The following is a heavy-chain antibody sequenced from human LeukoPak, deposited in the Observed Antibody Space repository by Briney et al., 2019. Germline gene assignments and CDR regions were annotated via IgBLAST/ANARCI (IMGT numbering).Heavy chain of an antibody. V-gene: IGHV3-23*01. D-gene: IGHD6-13*01. CDR2: ISSFGADT. Sequence: PGGSLRLSCAAPRFTFSSYVMSWVREAPGKGRGWVSGISSFGADTHHAESVKGRFTISPENSKNTLYLQMNSLRAEDTGVYYCGKGIAAIGTLLLDYWGQGTLVTVSS. CDR1: RFTFSSYV. J-gene: IGHJ4*02. CDR3: GKGIAAIGTLLLDY.